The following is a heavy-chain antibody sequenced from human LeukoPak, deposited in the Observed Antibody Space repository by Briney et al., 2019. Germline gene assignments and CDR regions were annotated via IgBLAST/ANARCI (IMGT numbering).Heavy chain of an antibody. CDR1: GFSFSTYS. D-gene: IGHD1-20*01. CDR3: AHITGMAPDY. CDR2: ISSSSSHI. Sequence: GGSLRLSCAASGFSFSTYSMDWVRQAPGKGLEWVSSISSSSSHIYSADSVKGRFTISRDNAKNSLYLQMSSLRAEDTAVYYCAHITGMAPDYWGQGTLVTVPS. V-gene: IGHV3-21*01. J-gene: IGHJ4*02.